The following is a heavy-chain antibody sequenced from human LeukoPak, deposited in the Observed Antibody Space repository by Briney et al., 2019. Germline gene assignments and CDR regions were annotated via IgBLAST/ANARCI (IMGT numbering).Heavy chain of an antibody. CDR2: IKQDGSEK. J-gene: IGHJ3*02. V-gene: IGHV3-7*01. D-gene: IGHD6-6*01. CDR1: GFTLSNDW. Sequence: PGGSLTLSCAASGFTLSNDWMSWVRQAPGEGLEWVANIKQDGSEKYYVDSVKGRFTISRDNAKNSLSLQMNSLRAEDTAVYYCARDPIVAQGSDTFDIWGQGTTVIVSS. CDR3: ARDPIVAQGSDTFDI.